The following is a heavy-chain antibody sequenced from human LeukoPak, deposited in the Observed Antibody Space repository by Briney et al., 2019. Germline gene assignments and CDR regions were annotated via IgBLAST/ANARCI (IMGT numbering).Heavy chain of an antibody. CDR1: KYTFTDHY. V-gene: IGHV1-8*02. Sequence: ASVKVSCKASKYTFTDHYIHWVRQATGQGLEWMGWMNPNSGNTGYAQKFQGRVTMTRNTSISTAYMELSSLRSEDTAVYYCARLWQSDYWGQGTLVTVSS. CDR2: MNPNSGNT. D-gene: IGHD3-16*01. CDR3: ARLWQSDY. J-gene: IGHJ4*02.